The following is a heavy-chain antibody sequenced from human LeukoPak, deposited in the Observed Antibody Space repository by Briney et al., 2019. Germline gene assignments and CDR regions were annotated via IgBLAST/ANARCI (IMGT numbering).Heavy chain of an antibody. V-gene: IGHV3-21*01. CDR2: ISSSSSYI. CDR1: GFTFSSYS. CDR3: ARASAARPAFDY. D-gene: IGHD6-6*01. J-gene: IGHJ4*02. Sequence: AGGSLRLSCAASGFTFSSYSMNWVRQAPGKGLEWVSSISSSSSYIYYADSVKGRFTISRDNAKNSLYLQMNSLRAEDTAVYYCARASAARPAFDYWGQGTLVTVSS.